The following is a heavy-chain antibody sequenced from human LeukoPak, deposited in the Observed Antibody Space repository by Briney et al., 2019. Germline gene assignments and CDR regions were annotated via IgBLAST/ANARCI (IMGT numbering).Heavy chain of an antibody. J-gene: IGHJ4*02. CDR3: AKDREQYYGSGSHHFDY. V-gene: IGHV3-23*01. D-gene: IGHD3-10*01. CDR2: ISGSGGST. Sequence: GGSLRLSCAASGFTFSNYAMSWVRQAPGKGLEWVSVISGSGGSTYYADSVKGRFTISRDNSKNTLYLQMNSLRDEDTAVYYCAKDREQYYGSGSHHFDYWGQGTLVTVSS. CDR1: GFTFSNYA.